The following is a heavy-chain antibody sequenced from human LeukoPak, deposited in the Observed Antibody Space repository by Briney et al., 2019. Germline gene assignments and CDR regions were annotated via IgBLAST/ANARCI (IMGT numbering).Heavy chain of an antibody. CDR1: GYTLAQLA. J-gene: IGHJ4*02. V-gene: IGHV1-24*01. D-gene: IGHD3-10*01. CDR3: ATGSGSYFLY. Sequence: GASVKVSCKVSGYTLAQLAIYWVRQAPGKGLEWMGGFDPDDGETIFAQKFQGRVTMTEDTSTDTAYMELSSLRSDDTAVYYCATGSGSYFLYWGQGTLVTVSS. CDR2: FDPDDGET.